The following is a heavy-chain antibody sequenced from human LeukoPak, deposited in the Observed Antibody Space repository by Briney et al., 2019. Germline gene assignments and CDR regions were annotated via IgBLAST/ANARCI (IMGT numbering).Heavy chain of an antibody. CDR3: VRDGYNQNRFDF. V-gene: IGHV3-7*03. Sequence: GGSLRLSCAASGFSFGLHWMNWVRQAPGKGLEWVANIKEDGTLAYYADSVAGRFSISRDNTKNSLYLQMNGLRAEDTAVYFCVRDGYNQNRFDFWGQGILVTVSS. J-gene: IGHJ4*02. CDR2: IKEDGTLA. D-gene: IGHD3-22*01. CDR1: GFSFGLHW.